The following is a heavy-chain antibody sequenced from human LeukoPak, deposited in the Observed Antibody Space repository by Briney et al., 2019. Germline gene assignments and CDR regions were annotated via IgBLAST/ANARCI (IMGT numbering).Heavy chain of an antibody. V-gene: IGHV1-2*02. CDR1: GYSFTGYY. CDR2: INPNSGGT. J-gene: IGHJ3*02. CDR3: ARVYPYNSFDI. Sequence: GASVKVSCRASGYSFTGYYMHWVRQAPGQGLEWMGWINPNSGGTNYAQKFQGRVTMTRDTSISTAYMELSRLRSDDTAVYDGARVYPYNSFDIWGQGTMVTVSS. D-gene: IGHD1-14*01.